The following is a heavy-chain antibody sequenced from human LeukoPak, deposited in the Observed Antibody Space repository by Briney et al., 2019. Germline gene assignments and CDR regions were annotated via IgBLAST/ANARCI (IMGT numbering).Heavy chain of an antibody. CDR1: GFTFDDYS. V-gene: IGHV3-20*04. Sequence: GGSLRLSCAASGFTFDDYSMSWVRQAPGKGMEWVSGINWNGGSTGYADSVKGRFTISRDNAKNSLYLQMNSLRAEDTALYYCARSPIVVVPTDTYYYYMDVWGKGTTVTVSS. D-gene: IGHD2-2*01. J-gene: IGHJ6*03. CDR2: INWNGGST. CDR3: ARSPIVVVPTDTYYYYMDV.